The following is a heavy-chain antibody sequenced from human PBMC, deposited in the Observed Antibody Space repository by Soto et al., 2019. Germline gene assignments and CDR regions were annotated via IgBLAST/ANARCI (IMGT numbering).Heavy chain of an antibody. CDR1: GFTFSSYG. CDR3: AKDSDIVVVPETYYYYGMDV. J-gene: IGHJ6*02. V-gene: IGHV3-30*18. D-gene: IGHD2-2*01. CDR2: ISYDGSNK. Sequence: PGGSLRLSCAASGFTFSSYGMHWVRQAPGKGLEWVAVISYDGSNKYYADSVKGRFTISRDNSKNTLYLQMNSLRAEDTAVYYCAKDSDIVVVPETYYYYGMDVWGQGTTVTVSS.